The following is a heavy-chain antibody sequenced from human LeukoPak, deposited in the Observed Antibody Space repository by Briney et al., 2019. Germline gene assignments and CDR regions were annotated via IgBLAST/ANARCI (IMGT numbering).Heavy chain of an antibody. CDR2: ISGSGGST. J-gene: IGHJ4*02. V-gene: IGHV3-23*01. CDR3: AKDLVTGLVVITTLSH. Sequence: GGSLRLSCAASGFTFSTYAMSWVRQAPGKGLEWVSAISGSGGSTYYADSVKGRFTISGDNSKNTLYLQMNSLRAEDTAVYYCAKDLVTGLVVITTLSHWGQGTLVTVSS. CDR1: GFTFSTYA. D-gene: IGHD3-22*01.